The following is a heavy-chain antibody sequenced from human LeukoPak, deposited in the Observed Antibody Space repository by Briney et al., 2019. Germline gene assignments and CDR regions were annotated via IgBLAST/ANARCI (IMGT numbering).Heavy chain of an antibody. J-gene: IGHJ3*02. CDR1: GFTFSSYA. V-gene: IGHV3-23*01. D-gene: IGHD1-26*01. CDR2: ISGSGGST. Sequence: PGGSLRLSCAASGFTFSSYAMSWVRQAPGKGLEWVSAISGSGGSTYYADSVKGRFTISRDNSKNMIYLQMNSLRAEDTAVYNCAKVLVGGARECAFDIWGQGTMVTVSS. CDR3: AKVLVGGARECAFDI.